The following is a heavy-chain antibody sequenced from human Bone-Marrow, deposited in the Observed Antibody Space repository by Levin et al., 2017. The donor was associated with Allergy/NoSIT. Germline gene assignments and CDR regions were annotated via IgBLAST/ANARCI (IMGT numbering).Heavy chain of an antibody. CDR2: IYYSGIT. Sequence: PSETLSLTCSVSTGVISNANYYWSWVRQHPGKGLEWIGYIYYSGITYYSPSLKSRVSISVDTSNNQFSLNLNSVTAADTAVYYCARTVFWNGYLDFWGQGALVTVSS. CDR1: TGVISNANYY. J-gene: IGHJ4*02. D-gene: IGHD3-3*01. V-gene: IGHV4-31*03. CDR3: ARTVFWNGYLDF.